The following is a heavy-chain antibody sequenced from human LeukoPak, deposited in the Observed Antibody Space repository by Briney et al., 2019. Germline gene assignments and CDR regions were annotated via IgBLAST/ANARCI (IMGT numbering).Heavy chain of an antibody. J-gene: IGHJ4*02. CDR3: ARDITVTPNY. V-gene: IGHV3-21*01. CDR1: GFTFSSYS. D-gene: IGHD4-17*01. CDR2: ISSSSSYI. Sequence: GGSLRLSCAASGFTFSSYSMNWVRQAPGKGLEWVSSISSSSSYIYYADSVTGRFTISRDNAKNSLYLQMNSLRAEDTAVYYCARDITVTPNYWGQGTLVTVSS.